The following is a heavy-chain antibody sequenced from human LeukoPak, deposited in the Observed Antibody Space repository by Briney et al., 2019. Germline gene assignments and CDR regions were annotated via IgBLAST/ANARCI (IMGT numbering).Heavy chain of an antibody. CDR1: GFSFRSFG. D-gene: IGHD3-3*01. V-gene: IGHV3-48*01. CDR3: AKAIRNLGWYFDL. J-gene: IGHJ2*01. CDR2: ISSSSETI. Sequence: GGSLRLSCVASGFSFRSFGMNWVRQAPGKGLEWVSYISSSSETIYYADSIRGRFTVSRDDAKNSLYLQMNSLRAGDTAVYYCAKAIRNLGWYFDLWGRGTLVTVSS.